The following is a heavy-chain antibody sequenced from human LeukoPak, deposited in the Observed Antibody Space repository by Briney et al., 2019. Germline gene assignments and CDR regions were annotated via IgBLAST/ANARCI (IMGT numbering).Heavy chain of an antibody. V-gene: IGHV1-18*01. CDR1: SYTFTSYG. Sequence: ASVKVSCKASSYTFTSYGISWVRQAPGQGLEWMGWISAYNGNTNYAQKLQGRVTMTTDTSTSTAYMELRSLRSDDTAVYYCARDHPTTYYYDSSGPPRADAFDIWGQGTMVTVSS. J-gene: IGHJ3*02. CDR2: ISAYNGNT. D-gene: IGHD3-22*01. CDR3: ARDHPTTYYYDSSGPPRADAFDI.